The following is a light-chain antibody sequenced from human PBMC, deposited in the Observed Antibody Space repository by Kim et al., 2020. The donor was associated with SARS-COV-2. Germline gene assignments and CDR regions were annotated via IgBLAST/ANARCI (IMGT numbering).Light chain of an antibody. CDR3: HQYNNWPHS. Sequence: EIVMTQSPATLSASPGERATLSCRASQSVSNNLAWYQQKPGQAPRLLIYGASIRATGVPTRFSGTGSEIEFTLIISGLQSEDFAVYYCHQYNNWPHSLGLGTKLEI. V-gene: IGKV3-15*01. CDR1: QSVSNN. CDR2: GAS. J-gene: IGKJ2*03.